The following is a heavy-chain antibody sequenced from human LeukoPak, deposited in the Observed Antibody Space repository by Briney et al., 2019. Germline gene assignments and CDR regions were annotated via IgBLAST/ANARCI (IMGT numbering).Heavy chain of an antibody. Sequence: GGSLRLSCAASGFTFSRDWMNWVRLAPGKGLEWVANINQGGSTKYYVDSVKGRFTISRGNAKNSVFLQMDSLGAEDTAVYYCARDPNQIEGANFHYWGQGTLVTVSS. J-gene: IGHJ4*02. V-gene: IGHV3-7*01. D-gene: IGHD1-26*01. CDR2: INQGGSTK. CDR3: ARDPNQIEGANFHY. CDR1: GFTFSRDW.